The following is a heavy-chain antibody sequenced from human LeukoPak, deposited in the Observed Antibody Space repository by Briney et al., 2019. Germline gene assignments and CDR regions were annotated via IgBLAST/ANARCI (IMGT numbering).Heavy chain of an antibody. CDR3: ARDVVVTASPDAFDI. CDR2: ISNSGTT. D-gene: IGHD2-21*02. CDR1: GDSVSSGGYY. J-gene: IGHJ3*02. V-gene: IGHV4-31*03. Sequence: SETLSLTCTVSGDSVSSGGYYWTWIRQHPGKGLEWIGYISNSGTTSYNPSLESRVSISVDTSNNQSSLRLNSVTAADTAVYYCARDVVVTASPDAFDIWGQGTMVTVSS.